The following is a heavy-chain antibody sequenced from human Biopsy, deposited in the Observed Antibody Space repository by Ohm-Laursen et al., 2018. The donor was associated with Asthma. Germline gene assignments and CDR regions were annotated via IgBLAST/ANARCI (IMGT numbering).Heavy chain of an antibody. CDR3: ARDAPTGGYIDY. CDR2: IYSGGTS. V-gene: IGHV3-66*01. Sequence: GSLRLSCSASRFTYEMHWVRQAPGKGLEWVSVIYSGGTSHTADSVRGRFTISRDYSKNTLYLQMNSLRAEDTAVYYCARDAPTGGYIDYWGLGTLVTVSS. CDR1: RFTYE. J-gene: IGHJ4*02. D-gene: IGHD7-27*01.